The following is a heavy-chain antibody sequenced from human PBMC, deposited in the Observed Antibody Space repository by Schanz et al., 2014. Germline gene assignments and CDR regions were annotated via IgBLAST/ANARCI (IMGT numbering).Heavy chain of an antibody. J-gene: IGHJ4*02. Sequence: QVQLVQSGAEVKKPGASVKVSCKLSGGTFSSYTISWMRQAPGQGLEWMGWMNPDSGNTGYAQKFQGRVTMTRNTSISTAYMELSSLRSEDTAVYYCAREGSMVQEINFAYWGQGSLVTVSS. CDR3: AREGSMVQEINFAY. CDR2: MNPDSGNT. D-gene: IGHD3-10*01. V-gene: IGHV1-8*01. CDR1: GGTFSSYT.